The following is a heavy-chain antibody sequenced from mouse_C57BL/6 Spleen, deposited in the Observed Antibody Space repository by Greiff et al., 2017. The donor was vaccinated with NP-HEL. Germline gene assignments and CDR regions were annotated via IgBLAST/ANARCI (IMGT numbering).Heavy chain of an antibody. V-gene: IGHV1-50*01. Sequence: QVQLQQSGAELVKPGASVKLSCKASGYTFTSYWMQWVKQRPGQGLEWIGEIDPSDSYTNYNQKFKGKATLTVDTSSSTAYMQLSSLTSEDSAVYYCARYENARDYWGQGTSVTVSS. CDR1: GYTFTSYW. D-gene: IGHD2-12*01. CDR2: IDPSDSYT. CDR3: ARYENARDY. J-gene: IGHJ4*01.